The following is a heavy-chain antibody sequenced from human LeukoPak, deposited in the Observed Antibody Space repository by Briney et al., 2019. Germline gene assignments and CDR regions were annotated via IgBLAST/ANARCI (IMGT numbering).Heavy chain of an antibody. Sequence: GASVKVSCKASGYTLTGYYMHWVRQAPGQGLEWMGWMNPNSGGTKYAQKFQGRVTMTRDTSISTAYMELSRLRSDDTVMYYCARDKLGLGELSLYDQWGQGTLVTVFS. CDR2: MNPNSGGT. V-gene: IGHV1-2*02. CDR3: ARDKLGLGELSLYDQ. CDR1: GYTLTGYY. D-gene: IGHD3-16*02. J-gene: IGHJ5*02.